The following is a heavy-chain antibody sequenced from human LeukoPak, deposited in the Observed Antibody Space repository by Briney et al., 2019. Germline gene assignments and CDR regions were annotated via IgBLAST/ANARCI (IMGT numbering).Heavy chain of an antibody. J-gene: IGHJ4*02. CDR3: ARDPSRRFAL. Sequence: PGGSLRPSCATSGFTFSSYWMTWVRQAPGKGLEWVASIVEDGSETYYLDSVKGRFTFSRDNAKNSLYLQMNSLRGEDTAVYYCARDPSRRFALWGQGTLVTVSS. D-gene: IGHD3-3*01. V-gene: IGHV3-7*01. CDR2: IVEDGSET. CDR1: GFTFSSYW.